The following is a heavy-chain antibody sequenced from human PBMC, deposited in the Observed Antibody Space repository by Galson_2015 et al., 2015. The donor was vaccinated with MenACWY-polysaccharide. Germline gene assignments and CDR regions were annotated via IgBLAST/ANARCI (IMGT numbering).Heavy chain of an antibody. V-gene: IGHV3-23*01. Sequence: SLRLSCAASGFTFSSYAMTWVRQAPGKGLEWVSTISASGRSTFYADSVKGRFTISRDNSKNTLYLQMNSLRAEDTAIYYCAKAVVATALLDYWGQGTLVTVSS. J-gene: IGHJ4*02. CDR1: GFTFSSYA. CDR3: AKAVVATALLDY. CDR2: ISASGRST. D-gene: IGHD2-21*02.